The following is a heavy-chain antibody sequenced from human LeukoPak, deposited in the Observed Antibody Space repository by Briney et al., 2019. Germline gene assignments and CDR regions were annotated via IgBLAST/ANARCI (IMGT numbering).Heavy chain of an antibody. CDR3: AGPPVSENYYNY. CDR2: INSDGGRT. Sequence: PGGSLRLSCAGSGFTFSSYWMHWVRQTPGKGLVWVSRINSDGGRTSYADSVKGRFTISRDNAKNTLYLQMNSLRPEDTAVYYCAGPPVSENYYNYWGQGTLVTVSS. J-gene: IGHJ4*02. V-gene: IGHV3-74*01. CDR1: GFTFSSYW. D-gene: IGHD1-26*01.